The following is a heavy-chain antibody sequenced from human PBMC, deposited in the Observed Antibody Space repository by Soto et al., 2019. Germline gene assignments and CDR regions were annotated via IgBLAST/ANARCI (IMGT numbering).Heavy chain of an antibody. CDR1: GYTFTSYD. Sequence: ASVKVSCKASGYTFTSYDINWVRQATGQGLEWMGWMNPNSGNTGYAQKFQGRVTMTRNNSISTAYMELSSLRSEDTAVYYCARNDDYYDSSGYYKTPDYWGQGTLVTVSS. CDR3: ARNDDYYDSSGYYKTPDY. V-gene: IGHV1-8*01. D-gene: IGHD3-22*01. CDR2: MNPNSGNT. J-gene: IGHJ4*02.